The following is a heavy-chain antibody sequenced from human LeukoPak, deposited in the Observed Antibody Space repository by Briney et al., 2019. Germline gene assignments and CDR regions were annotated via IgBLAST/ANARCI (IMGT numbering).Heavy chain of an antibody. CDR2: INNSGGST. D-gene: IGHD1-26*01. V-gene: IGHV3-23*01. CDR1: GFTLNNYA. J-gene: IGHJ4*02. Sequence: GGSLRLSCAASGFTLNNYAMSWVRQAPGKGLEWVSIINNSGGSTYYADSVKGRFPISRDLSKNTLYLQMNSLRAEDTALYYCARKYSGTNPFDYWGQGTLVTVSS. CDR3: ARKYSGTNPFDY.